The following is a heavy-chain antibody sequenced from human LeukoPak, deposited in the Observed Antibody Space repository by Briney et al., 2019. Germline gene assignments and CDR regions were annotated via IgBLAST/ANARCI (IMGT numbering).Heavy chain of an antibody. CDR3: ARVRGITMVRGVGPFDY. D-gene: IGHD3-10*01. CDR1: GFTFSSYW. Sequence: GGSLRLSCAASGFTFSSYWMSWVRQAPGKGLEWVANIKRDGSEKYYVDSVKGRSTISRDNAKNSLYLQMNSLRAEDTAVYYCARVRGITMVRGVGPFDYWGQGTLVTVSS. V-gene: IGHV3-7*03. J-gene: IGHJ4*02. CDR2: IKRDGSEK.